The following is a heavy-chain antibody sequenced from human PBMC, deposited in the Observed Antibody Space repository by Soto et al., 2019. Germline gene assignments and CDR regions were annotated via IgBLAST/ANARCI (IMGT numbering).Heavy chain of an antibody. CDR3: TIDTRDYVWDS. D-gene: IGHD4-17*01. CDR2: IRSNSAGGTT. V-gene: IGHV3-15*01. J-gene: IGHJ4*02. Sequence: EVQLVESGGGLVKPGGSLRLSCAASGNIFSKAWMSWVRQAPGKGLEWVGRIRSNSAGGTTDYVASVKVRFTISRDDSKNTLFLQMNSLETEDTAVYYCTIDTRDYVWDSWGQGTLVTVSS. CDR1: GNIFSKAW.